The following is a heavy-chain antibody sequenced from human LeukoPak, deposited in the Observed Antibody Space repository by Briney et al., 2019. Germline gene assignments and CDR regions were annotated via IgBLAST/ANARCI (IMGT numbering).Heavy chain of an antibody. Sequence: VGSLRPSCAASGFTFTSYGMSWVRQAPGKGLEWVSAISGDGGSTYYAVSVKGRFTISRNYSKNTLYLQMNSLRAEDTAVYYCAAAYFGVDQYYYGMDVWGQGTTVTVSS. CDR3: AAAYFGVDQYYYGMDV. J-gene: IGHJ6*02. V-gene: IGHV3-23*01. CDR2: ISGDGGST. D-gene: IGHD3-3*01. CDR1: GFTFTSYG.